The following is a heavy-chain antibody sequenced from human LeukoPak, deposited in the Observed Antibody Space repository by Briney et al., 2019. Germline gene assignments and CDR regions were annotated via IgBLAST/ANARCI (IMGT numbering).Heavy chain of an antibody. CDR3: ARGVGYCSGGSCYPY. V-gene: IGHV1-8*01. CDR1: GYTSTSYD. CDR2: MNPNSGNT. Sequence: SVTVSCKPSGYTSTSYDINWVRQATGQGLEWMGWMNPNSGNTGYAQKFQGRVTMTRNTSISTAYMELSSLRSEDTAVYYCARGVGYCSGGSCYPYWGQGTLVTVSS. D-gene: IGHD2-15*01. J-gene: IGHJ4*02.